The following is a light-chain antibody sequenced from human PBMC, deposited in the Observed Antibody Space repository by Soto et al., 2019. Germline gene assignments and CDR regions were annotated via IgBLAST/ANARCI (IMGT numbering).Light chain of an antibody. CDR2: NNN. V-gene: IGLV1-44*01. CDR1: HSNIGSNT. CDR3: AAWDDSLNGVV. Sequence: QSVLTQPPSASGTPGQRVTISCSGSHSNIGSNTVKWYQQLPGTAPKLLIYNNNQRPSGVPDRFSASKSGTSASLAISGLQSDDEADYYCAAWDDSLNGVVFGGGTKLTVL. J-gene: IGLJ2*01.